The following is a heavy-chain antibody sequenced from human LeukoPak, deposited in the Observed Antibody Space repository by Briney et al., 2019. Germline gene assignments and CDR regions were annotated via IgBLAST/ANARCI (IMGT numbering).Heavy chain of an antibody. Sequence: ASVKASCKAPGYSSTGYYTHWVRHAPGQGLEWMGWINPNSGGTNYAQKFQGRVTMTRDTSISTAYMGLSRFRSADTSVYYSARGLYCSSTRCYRFDCWGQGPLVTVSS. J-gene: IGHJ5*01. CDR3: ARGLYCSSTRCYRFDC. CDR2: INPNSGGT. D-gene: IGHD2-2*01. V-gene: IGHV1-2*02. CDR1: GYSSTGYY.